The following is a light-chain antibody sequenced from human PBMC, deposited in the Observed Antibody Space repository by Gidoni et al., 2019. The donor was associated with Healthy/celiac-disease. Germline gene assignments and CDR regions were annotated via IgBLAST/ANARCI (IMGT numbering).Light chain of an antibody. J-gene: IGKJ4*01. CDR2: GAS. CDR3: QQYGSSPT. Sequence: EIVLTQSPGTLSLSPGETATLSCRASQSVSINYLAWYQQKPGQAPRLLIYGASSRATGIPDRFSGSGSGTDFNLTISRLEPEDFAVYYCQQYGSSPTFGGGTKVEIK. CDR1: QSVSINY. V-gene: IGKV3-20*01.